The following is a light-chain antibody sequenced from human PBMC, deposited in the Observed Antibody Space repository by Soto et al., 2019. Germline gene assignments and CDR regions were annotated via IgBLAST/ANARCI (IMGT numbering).Light chain of an antibody. J-gene: IGKJ2*01. Sequence: DIQMTQSPSTLSASVGDRVTITCRASQSISSWLAWYQQKPGKAPKLLIYDASSLESGVPSRFSGSGSGTEITLHISSLQPDYFATYYCQQYNSYSMFTFGQGTKLEIK. CDR3: QQYNSYSMFT. CDR1: QSISSW. CDR2: DAS. V-gene: IGKV1-5*01.